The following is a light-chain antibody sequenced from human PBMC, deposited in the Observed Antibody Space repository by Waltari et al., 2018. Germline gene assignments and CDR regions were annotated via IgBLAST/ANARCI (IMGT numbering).Light chain of an antibody. CDR3: SSDTSISTVI. CDR1: DSDIGSYKY. Sequence: SALTQPASVSGSPGESITISCTGTDSDIGSYKYVSWYQQYPGKAPKLLIYDVYARPSGVSNRFSGSKSVNTASLTISGLQAEDEAEYFCSSDTSISTVIFGGGTKVSVL. J-gene: IGLJ2*01. CDR2: DVY. V-gene: IGLV2-14*01.